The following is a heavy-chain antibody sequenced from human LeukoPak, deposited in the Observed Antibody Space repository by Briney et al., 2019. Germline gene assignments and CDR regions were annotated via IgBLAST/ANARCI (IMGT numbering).Heavy chain of an antibody. CDR2: ISWNSGSI. CDR3: AKDTEAAAVYYFDY. V-gene: IGHV3-9*01. J-gene: IGHJ4*02. D-gene: IGHD6-13*01. CDR1: GFTFDDYA. Sequence: GGSLRLSCAASGFTFDDYAMHWVRQAPGKGLEWVSGISWNSGSIGYADSVKGRFTISRDNAKNSLYLQMNSLRAEDTALYYCAKDTEAAAVYYFDYWGQGTLVTVSS.